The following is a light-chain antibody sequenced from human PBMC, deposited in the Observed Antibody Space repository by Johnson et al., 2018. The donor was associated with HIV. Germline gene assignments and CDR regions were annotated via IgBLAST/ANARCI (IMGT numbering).Light chain of an antibody. Sequence: QSVLTQSPSVSAAPGQKVTISCSGSSSNIGNNYVSWYQQLPGTAPKLLIYDNNKRPSGIPDRFSGSKSGTSATLAITGLQPGEEADYYCGTWERSLSAGFFGTGTKVTVL. V-gene: IGLV1-51*01. J-gene: IGLJ1*01. CDR2: DNN. CDR1: SSNIGNNY. CDR3: GTWERSLSAGF.